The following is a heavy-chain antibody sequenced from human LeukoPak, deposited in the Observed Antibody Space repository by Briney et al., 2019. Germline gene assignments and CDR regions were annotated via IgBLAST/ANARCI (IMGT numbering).Heavy chain of an antibody. CDR3: AKGPFSSIAARPGWFDP. Sequence: GGSLRLSCAASGFTFSSYGMHWVRQAPGKGLEWVAVISYDGGNKYYADSVKGRFTISRDNSKNTLYLQMNSLRAEDTAVYYCAKGPFSSIAARPGWFDPWGQGTLVTVSS. CDR2: ISYDGGNK. D-gene: IGHD6-6*01. J-gene: IGHJ5*02. V-gene: IGHV3-30*18. CDR1: GFTFSSYG.